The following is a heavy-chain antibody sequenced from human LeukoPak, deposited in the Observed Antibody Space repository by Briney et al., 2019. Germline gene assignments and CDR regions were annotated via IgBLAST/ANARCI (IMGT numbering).Heavy chain of an antibody. CDR1: GFTFSSYS. V-gene: IGHV3-21*01. CDR3: ARHDLGEYSSVWYYFDY. Sequence: GGSLRLSCAASGFTFSSYSMNWVRQAPGKGLEWVSSISSSSSYIYYADSVKGRFTISRDNAKNSLYLQMNSLRAEDTAVYYCARHDLGEYSSVWYYFDYWGQGTLVTVSS. J-gene: IGHJ4*02. D-gene: IGHD6-19*01. CDR2: ISSSSSYI.